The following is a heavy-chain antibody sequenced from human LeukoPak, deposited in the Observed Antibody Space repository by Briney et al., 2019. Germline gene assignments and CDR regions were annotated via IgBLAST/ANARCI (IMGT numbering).Heavy chain of an antibody. CDR1: GGSISSYY. CDR3: ARLGNWGFDY. V-gene: IGHV4-59*08. Sequence: KPSETLSLTCTVSGGSISSYYWSWLRQPPGKGLEWIGYIYYSGSTNYNPSLKSRVTISVDTSKNQFSLKLSSVTAADTAVYYCARLGNWGFDYWGQGTLVTVSS. J-gene: IGHJ4*02. CDR2: IYYSGST. D-gene: IGHD7-27*01.